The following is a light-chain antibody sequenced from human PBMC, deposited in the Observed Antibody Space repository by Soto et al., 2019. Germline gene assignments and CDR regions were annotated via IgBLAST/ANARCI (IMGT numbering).Light chain of an antibody. CDR2: AAS. Sequence: DIQLTQSPSSLSASVGDRLTITCRASQSISTFLNWYQQKPGKAPKVLIYAASSLQSGVPSRFSGIGSGTDFTLSISSLQPEDFATYYCQQSYSGPLTFGGGTKVDIK. V-gene: IGKV1-39*01. J-gene: IGKJ4*01. CDR3: QQSYSGPLT. CDR1: QSISTF.